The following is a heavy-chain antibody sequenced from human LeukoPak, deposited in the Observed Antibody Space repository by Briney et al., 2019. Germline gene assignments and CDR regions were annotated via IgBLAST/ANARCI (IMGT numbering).Heavy chain of an antibody. CDR3: ARLREIPVFGVVTKSTSYFDY. V-gene: IGHV3-11*04. D-gene: IGHD3-3*01. Sequence: PGGSLRLSCAASGFIFNDYYMTWIRQAPGKGLEWVSYISSSGTTIYYADSVKGRFTISRDNAKNSLYLQMNSLRAEDTAVYYCARLREIPVFGVVTKSTSYFDYWCQGTLVTVSS. J-gene: IGHJ4*02. CDR1: GFIFNDYY. CDR2: ISSSGTTI.